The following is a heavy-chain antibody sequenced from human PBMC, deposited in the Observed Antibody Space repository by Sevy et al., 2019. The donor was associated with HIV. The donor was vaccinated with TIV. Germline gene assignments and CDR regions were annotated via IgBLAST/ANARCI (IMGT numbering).Heavy chain of an antibody. J-gene: IGHJ4*02. D-gene: IGHD1-26*01. CDR2: ISGSGGST. CDR3: RGVGTTTNFDY. V-gene: IGHV3-23*01. Sequence: GGSPRLSCAASGFTFSSYAMSWVRQAPGKGLEWVSAISGSGGSTYYADSVKGRFTISRDNSKNTLYLQMNSLRAEDTAVYYCRGVGTTTNFDYWGQGPLVTVSS. CDR1: GFTFSSYA.